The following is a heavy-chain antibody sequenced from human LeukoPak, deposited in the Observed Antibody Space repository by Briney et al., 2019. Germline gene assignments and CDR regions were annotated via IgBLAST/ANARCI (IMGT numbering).Heavy chain of an antibody. CDR1: GYSISSGYY. CDR3: ARDAYYDSSGPYHGNWFDP. V-gene: IGHV4-61*01. Sequence: SEALSLTCAVSGYSISSGYYWSWIRQPPGKGLEWIGYIYYSGSTNYNPSLKSRVTISVDTSKNQFSLKLSSVTAADTAVYYCARDAYYDSSGPYHGNWFDPWGQGTLVTVSS. J-gene: IGHJ5*02. D-gene: IGHD3-22*01. CDR2: IYYSGST.